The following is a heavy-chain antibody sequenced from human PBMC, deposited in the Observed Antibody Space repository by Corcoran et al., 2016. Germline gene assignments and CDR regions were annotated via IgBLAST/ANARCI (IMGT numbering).Heavy chain of an antibody. J-gene: IGHJ6*02. CDR3: ARERRAYYYYGMDV. Sequence: QVQLVQSGAEVTKPGASVKVSCKASGYTFTSYGISWVRQAPGQGLEWMGWISAYNGNTNYAQKLQGRVTLTTDTSTSTAYMERRSLRSDDTDVYYCARERRAYYYYGMDVWGQGTTVTVAS. CDR2: ISAYNGNT. D-gene: IGHD6-25*01. V-gene: IGHV1-18*01. CDR1: GYTFTSYG.